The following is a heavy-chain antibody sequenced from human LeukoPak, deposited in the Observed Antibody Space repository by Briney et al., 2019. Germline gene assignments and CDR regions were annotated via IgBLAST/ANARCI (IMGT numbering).Heavy chain of an antibody. CDR1: GFTFSSYA. CDR3: CTSPSFGSGWYQFNY. CDR2: ISGSGGST. D-gene: IGHD6-13*01. Sequence: PGGSLRLSCAASGFTFSSYAMSWVRQAPGKGLEWVSAISGSGGSTYYADSVKGRFTISRDNSKNTLYLQMNSLRAEDTAVYYCCTSPSFGSGWYQFNYWGQGALVIVSS. V-gene: IGHV3-23*01. J-gene: IGHJ4*02.